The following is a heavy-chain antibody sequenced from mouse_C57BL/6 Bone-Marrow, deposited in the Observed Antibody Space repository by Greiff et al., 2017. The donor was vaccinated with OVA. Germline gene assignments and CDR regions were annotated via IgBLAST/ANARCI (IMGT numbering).Heavy chain of an antibody. Sequence: VQLQQSGPELVKPGDSVKISCKASGYTFTSYWMHWVKQRPGQGLEWIGMIHPNSGSTNYNEKFKSKATLTVDKSSSTAYMQLSSLTSEDSAVYYCARKNNYYGSSCYFDYWGQGTTLTVSS. CDR3: ARKNNYYGSSCYFDY. CDR1: GYTFTSYW. V-gene: IGHV1-64*01. CDR2: IHPNSGST. J-gene: IGHJ2*01. D-gene: IGHD1-1*01.